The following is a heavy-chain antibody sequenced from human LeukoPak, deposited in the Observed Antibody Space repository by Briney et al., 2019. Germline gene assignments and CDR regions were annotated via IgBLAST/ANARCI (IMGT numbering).Heavy chain of an antibody. CDR1: GFTFSTNW. J-gene: IGHJ4*02. CDR2: ANSDGSST. V-gene: IGHV3-74*01. Sequence: GGSLRLSCAASGFTFSTNWMHWVRQAPGKGLVWVSRANSDGSSTTYADSVKGRFAISRDNAKNTLYLQMNSLRAEDTAVYYCARVTYYDDSTGYRFDYWGQGTLVTVSS. D-gene: IGHD3-22*01. CDR3: ARVTYYDDSTGYRFDY.